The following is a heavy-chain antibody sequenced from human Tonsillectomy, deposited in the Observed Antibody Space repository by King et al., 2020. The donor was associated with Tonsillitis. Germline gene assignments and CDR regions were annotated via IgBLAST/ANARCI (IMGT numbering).Heavy chain of an antibody. V-gene: IGHV3-30*18. Sequence: VQLVESGGGVVQPGRSLRLSCAASGFTFSSFDMHWVRQAPGKGLEWVAVISNGGDITYYADAVKGRFTISRDNSKNTLYLQMDSLRPEDTAVYYCAKSRTGSSWYGGDYWGQGTLVTVSS. J-gene: IGHJ4*02. CDR3: AKSRTGSSWYGGDY. CDR1: GFTFSSFD. D-gene: IGHD6-19*01. CDR2: ISNGGDIT.